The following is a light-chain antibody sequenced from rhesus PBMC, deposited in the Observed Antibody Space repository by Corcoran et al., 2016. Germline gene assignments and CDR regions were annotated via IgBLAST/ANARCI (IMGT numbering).Light chain of an antibody. Sequence: DIQMTQSPSSLSASVGDTVTITCRASQSISSCLAWYQQKPGKAPKLLMHKASSLQSWVPSRFSGSGSGTDFTLTISSLQSEDFATYYCQQYSSSPYSFGQGTKVEIK. V-gene: IGKV1-22*01. CDR1: QSISSC. J-gene: IGKJ2*01. CDR3: QQYSSSPYS. CDR2: KAS.